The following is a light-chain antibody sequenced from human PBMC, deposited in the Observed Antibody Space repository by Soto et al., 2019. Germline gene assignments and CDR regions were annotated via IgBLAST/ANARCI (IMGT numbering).Light chain of an antibody. J-gene: IGKJ1*01. V-gene: IGKV3-20*01. CDR1: QSVSSSY. Sequence: EIVLTQSPGTLSLSPGERATLSCRASQSVSSSYVAWYQQKPGQAPRLLMYGASSRATGIPDRFSGSGSGTDLTLTISRLEPEDFAVYYCQQYGSSPWTFGQGTKVEIK. CDR3: QQYGSSPWT. CDR2: GAS.